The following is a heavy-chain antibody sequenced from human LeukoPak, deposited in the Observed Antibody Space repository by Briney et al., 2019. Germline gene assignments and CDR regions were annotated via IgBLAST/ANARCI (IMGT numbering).Heavy chain of an antibody. D-gene: IGHD3-16*01. Sequence: PGGSLRLSCAASRFTFSSYWMHWVRQAPGKGLVWVSRINSDGSSTSYADSVKGRFTISRDNAKNTLYLQMNSLRAEDTAVYYCARVFLLGGVDYWGQGTLVTVSS. CDR3: ARVFLLGGVDY. CDR2: INSDGSST. V-gene: IGHV3-74*01. J-gene: IGHJ4*02. CDR1: RFTFSSYW.